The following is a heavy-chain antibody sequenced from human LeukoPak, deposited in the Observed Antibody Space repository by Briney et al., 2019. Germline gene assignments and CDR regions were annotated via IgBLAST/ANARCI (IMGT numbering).Heavy chain of an antibody. J-gene: IGHJ6*02. CDR1: GFTFSSYG. D-gene: IGHD6-13*01. Sequence: PGRSLRLSCAASGFTFSSYGMHWVRQAPGKGLEWVAVVSYDGSNKYYADSVKGRFTISRDNSKKTLYLQMNSLRPDDTAVYYCAKGGSRYHYYGMDVWGQGTTVTVSS. CDR3: AKGGSRYHYYGMDV. CDR2: VSYDGSNK. V-gene: IGHV3-30*18.